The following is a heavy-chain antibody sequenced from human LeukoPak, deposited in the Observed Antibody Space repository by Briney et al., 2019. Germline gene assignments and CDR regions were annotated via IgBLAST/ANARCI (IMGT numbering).Heavy chain of an antibody. D-gene: IGHD3-3*01. J-gene: IGHJ6*02. CDR3: ARDQLRNYDFWSGYYTGRYYGMDV. CDR1: GFTFSSCS. Sequence: PGGSLRLSCAASGFTFSSCSMNWVRQAPGKGLEWVSSISSSSSYIYYADSVKGRFTISRDNAKNSLYLQMNSLRAEDTAVYYCARDQLRNYDFWSGYYTGRYYGMDVWGQGTTVTVSS. V-gene: IGHV3-21*01. CDR2: ISSSSSYI.